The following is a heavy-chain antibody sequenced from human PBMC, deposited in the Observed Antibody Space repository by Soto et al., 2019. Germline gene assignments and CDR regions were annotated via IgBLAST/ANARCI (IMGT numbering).Heavy chain of an antibody. Sequence: ASVTVSCKASGYTFSRNVIHWVRQVPGQRLEWMGWINAGNGDTKYSQEFQDRVTITRDTAASTAYMELNSLRSEDTAVYYCARWNLNFDFWGQGTLVTVSS. D-gene: IGHD1-1*01. V-gene: IGHV1-3*01. J-gene: IGHJ4*02. CDR1: GYTFSRNV. CDR3: ARWNLNFDF. CDR2: INAGNGDT.